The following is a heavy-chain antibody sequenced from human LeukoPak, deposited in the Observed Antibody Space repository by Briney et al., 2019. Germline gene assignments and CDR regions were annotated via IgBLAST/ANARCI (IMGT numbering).Heavy chain of an antibody. V-gene: IGHV3-21*06. CDR1: GFTFSSYS. CDR2: ISSGAIHI. J-gene: IGHJ5*01. D-gene: IGHD1-7*01. CDR3: ARGYLITATRGDWFDC. Sequence: PGGSLRLSCAASGFTFSSYSMNWVRQTPGKGLEWVASISSGAIHIKYADSLKGRFTISRHNAENSLYLHMSSLRAEDTAVYYCARGYLITATRGDWFDCWGQGTQVTVSS.